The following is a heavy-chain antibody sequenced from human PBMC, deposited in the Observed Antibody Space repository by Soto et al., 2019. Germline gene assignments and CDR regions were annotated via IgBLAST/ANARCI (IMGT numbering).Heavy chain of an antibody. Sequence: SETLSLTCAVSGYSISSGYYWGWIRQSPGKGLEWIGSIYHSGSTYYNPSLKSRVIISVDTSKNQFSLKLSSVTAADTAVYYCARLAPIAAADGMDVWGQGTTVTVSS. CDR2: IYHSGST. CDR3: ARLAPIAAADGMDV. J-gene: IGHJ6*02. D-gene: IGHD6-13*01. V-gene: IGHV4-38-2*01. CDR1: GYSISSGYY.